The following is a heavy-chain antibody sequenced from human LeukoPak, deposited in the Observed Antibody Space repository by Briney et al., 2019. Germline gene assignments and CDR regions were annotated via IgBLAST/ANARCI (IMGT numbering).Heavy chain of an antibody. CDR2: ISSSGSTI. CDR1: GFTVSNKY. CDR3: ARDRSRVSDY. J-gene: IGHJ4*02. V-gene: IGHV3-11*04. D-gene: IGHD3-10*01. Sequence: GGSLRLSCAASGFTVSNKYMTWVRQAPGKGLEWVSYISSSGSTIYYADSVKGRFTISRDNAKNSLYLQMNSLRAEDTAVYYCARDRSRVSDYWGQGTLVTVSS.